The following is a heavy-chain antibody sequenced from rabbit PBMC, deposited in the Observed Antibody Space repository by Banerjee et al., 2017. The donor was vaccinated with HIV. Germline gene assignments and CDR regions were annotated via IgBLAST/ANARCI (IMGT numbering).Heavy chain of an antibody. CDR3: ARSFAGYAGYGYATAFNL. V-gene: IGHV1S43*01. D-gene: IGHD6-1*01. CDR1: GFSFSSSCW. J-gene: IGHJ4*01. Sequence: QEQLEESGGDLVKPEGSLTLTCTASGFSFSSSCWICWVRQAPGKGLDLIACIFTDSGSTWYVSWVNGRFTISRSTSLNTVDLKMTSLTAADTATYFCARSFAGYAGYGYATAFNLWGPGTLVTVS. CDR2: IFTDSGST.